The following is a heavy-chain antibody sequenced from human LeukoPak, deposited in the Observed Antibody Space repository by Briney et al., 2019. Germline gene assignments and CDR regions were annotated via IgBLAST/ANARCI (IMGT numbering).Heavy chain of an antibody. V-gene: IGHV4-4*07. D-gene: IGHD2-2*01. CDR1: GGSISSYY. CDR2: IYTSGST. Sequence: PSETLSLTCTVSGGSISSYYWSWIRQPAGKGLEWIGRIYTSGSTNYNPSLKSRVTMSVDTSKNQFSLKLSSVTAADTAVYYCARGNRDIVVVPAAATHNWFDPWGQGTLVTVSS. CDR3: ARGNRDIVVVPAAATHNWFDP. J-gene: IGHJ5*02.